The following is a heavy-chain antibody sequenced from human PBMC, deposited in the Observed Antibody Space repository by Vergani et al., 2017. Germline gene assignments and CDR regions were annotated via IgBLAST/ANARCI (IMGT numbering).Heavy chain of an antibody. CDR3: ARDQGSGSYRDAFDI. Sequence: QVQLQESGPGLVKPSETLSLTCIVSGGPISSYYWSWIRQPPGKGLEWIGYIYYSGSTNYSPSLKSRVTISVDTSKNQFSLKLSSVTAADTPVYYCARDQGSGSYRDAFDIWGQGTMVTVSS. J-gene: IGHJ3*02. CDR1: GGPISSYY. V-gene: IGHV4-59*01. D-gene: IGHD1-26*01. CDR2: IYYSGST.